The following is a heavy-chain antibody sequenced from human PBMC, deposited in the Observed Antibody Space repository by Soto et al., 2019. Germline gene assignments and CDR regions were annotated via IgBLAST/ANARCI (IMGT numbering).Heavy chain of an antibody. J-gene: IGHJ5*02. V-gene: IGHV4-34*01. D-gene: IGHD3-16*01. Sequence: ETLSLTCAVYGGSFSGYYWSWIRQPPGKGLEWIGEINHSGSTNYNPSLKSRVTISVDTSKNQFSLKLSSVTAADTAVYYCARAGGFFDFNPWGQGTLVTVSS. CDR3: ARAGGFFDFNP. CDR2: INHSGST. CDR1: GGSFSGYY.